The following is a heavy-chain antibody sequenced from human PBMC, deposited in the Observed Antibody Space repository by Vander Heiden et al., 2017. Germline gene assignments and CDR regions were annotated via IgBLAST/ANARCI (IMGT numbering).Heavy chain of an antibody. CDR1: GFSFSDYK. CDR3: AREGYNYFDT. D-gene: IGHD2-15*01. J-gene: IGHJ4*02. Sequence: EVRLAESGGGLVKPGGSLRLSCAPSGFSFSDYKMNWVRQAPGKGLEWVSSIGIGGYKDYADSVKGRFTISRDNARNSLYLQMNTLRAADMAVYYCAREGYNYFDTWGQGTLVTVSS. CDR2: IGIGGYK. V-gene: IGHV3-21*01.